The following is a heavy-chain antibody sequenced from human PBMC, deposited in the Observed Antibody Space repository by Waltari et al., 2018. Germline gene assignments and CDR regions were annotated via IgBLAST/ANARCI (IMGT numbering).Heavy chain of an antibody. V-gene: IGHV4-30-4*08. CDR2: IYYSGST. Sequence: QVQLQESGPGLVKPSQTLSLTCTVSGGSISSGDYYWGWIRQPPGKGLEWIGYIYYSGSTYYNPSLKSRVTISVDTSKNQFSLKLSSVTAADTAVYYCARSRSGYDEVFDYWGQGTLVTVSS. CDR1: GGSISSGDYY. D-gene: IGHD5-12*01. CDR3: ARSRSGYDEVFDY. J-gene: IGHJ4*02.